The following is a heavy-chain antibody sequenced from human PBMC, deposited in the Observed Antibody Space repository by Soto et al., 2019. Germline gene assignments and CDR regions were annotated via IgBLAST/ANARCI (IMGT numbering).Heavy chain of an antibody. CDR3: ARGITGTTPHDY. Sequence: VASVKVSCKASGYTFTSYDINWVRQATGQGLEWMGWMNPNSGNTGYAQKFQGRVTMTRNTSISTAYMELSSLRSEDTAVYYCARGITGTTPHDYWGQGTLVTVYS. CDR2: MNPNSGNT. V-gene: IGHV1-8*01. J-gene: IGHJ4*02. CDR1: GYTFTSYD. D-gene: IGHD1-7*01.